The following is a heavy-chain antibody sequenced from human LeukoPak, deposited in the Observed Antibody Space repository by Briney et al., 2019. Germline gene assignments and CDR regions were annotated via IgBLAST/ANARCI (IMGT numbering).Heavy chain of an antibody. J-gene: IGHJ4*02. CDR2: INHSGST. CDR1: GGSFSGYY. V-gene: IGHV4-34*01. CDR3: ARGQYSSSSTYYFDY. Sequence: SETLSLTCAVYGGSFSGYYWSWIRQPPGKGLEWIGEINHSGSTNYNPSLKSRVTISVDTSKNQFSLKLSSVTAADTAVYYCARGQYSSSSTYYFDYWGQGTLVTVSS. D-gene: IGHD6-13*01.